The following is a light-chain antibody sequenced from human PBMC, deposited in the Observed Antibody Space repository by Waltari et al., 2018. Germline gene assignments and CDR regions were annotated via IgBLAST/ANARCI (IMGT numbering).Light chain of an antibody. CDR2: GGS. V-gene: IGKV2-40*01. Sequence: DIVMTQTPLSLPITTGEPASISCRSSQSLLHSNGNTYFHWYLQKPGQSPQLLIYGGSNRASGVPDRFSGSGSGTDFTLKISKVEAEDVGVYYCVQTIAFPWTFGQGTKVEI. CDR3: VQTIAFPWT. J-gene: IGKJ1*01. CDR1: QSLLHSNGNTY.